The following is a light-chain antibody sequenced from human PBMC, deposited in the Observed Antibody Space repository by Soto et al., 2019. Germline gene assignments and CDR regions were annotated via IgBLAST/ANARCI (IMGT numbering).Light chain of an antibody. Sequence: EIVLTQSAVTLSLSPGERATLSWRASQSVTNSLAWYQQKPGQAPRLLVYDASNRATGIPTRFSGSGSGTDFTLTISNLETEDFAVYYCQQHISWPLTFGGGTKVDIK. CDR3: QQHISWPLT. J-gene: IGKJ4*01. V-gene: IGKV3-11*01. CDR1: QSVTNS. CDR2: DAS.